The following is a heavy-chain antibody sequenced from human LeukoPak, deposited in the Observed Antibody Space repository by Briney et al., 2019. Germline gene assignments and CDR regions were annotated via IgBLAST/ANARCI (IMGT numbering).Heavy chain of an antibody. CDR1: GGSISSGGYY. CDR2: IYYSGST. V-gene: IGHV4-31*03. Sequence: SQTLSLTCTVSGGSISSGGYYWSWIRQHPGKGLEWIGYIYYSGSTYYNPSLKSRVTISVDTSKNQFSLKLSSVTAADTAVYYCARDLGIVASYGMDVWGQGTTVTVSS. D-gene: IGHD1-26*01. CDR3: ARDLGIVASYGMDV. J-gene: IGHJ6*02.